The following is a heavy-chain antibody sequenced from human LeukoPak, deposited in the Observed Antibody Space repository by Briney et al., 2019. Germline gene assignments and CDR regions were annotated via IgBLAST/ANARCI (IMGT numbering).Heavy chain of an antibody. J-gene: IGHJ5*02. CDR2: INSDGSTT. CDR1: GFTLNGYW. CDR3: ARVATGSYDWFDP. D-gene: IGHD3-10*01. Sequence: GGSLGLSCAAPGFTLNGYWMHWVRQVPGKGLVWVSRINSDGSTTSYADSVKGRFTISRDNSKNTLYLQMNSLRAEDTAVYFCARVATGSYDWFDPWGQGTLVTVSS. V-gene: IGHV3-74*01.